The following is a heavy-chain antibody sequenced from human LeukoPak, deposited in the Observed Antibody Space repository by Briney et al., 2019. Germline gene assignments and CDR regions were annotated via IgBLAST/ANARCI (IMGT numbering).Heavy chain of an antibody. D-gene: IGHD6-19*01. J-gene: IGHJ4*02. CDR1: GGTFSSYA. CDR3: ARDRREQWLVLGYYFDY. Sequence: GASVKVSCKASGGTFSSYAISWVRQAPGQGLEWMGRIIPILGIANYAQKFQGRVTITADKSTSTAYMELSSLRSEDTAVYYCARDRREQWLVLGYYFDYWGQGTLVTVSS. V-gene: IGHV1-69*04. CDR2: IIPILGIA.